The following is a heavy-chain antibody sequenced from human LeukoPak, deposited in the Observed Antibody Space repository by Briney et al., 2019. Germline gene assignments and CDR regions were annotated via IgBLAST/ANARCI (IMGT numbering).Heavy chain of an antibody. Sequence: PGGSLRLSCAASGFTSSSYALNWVRRAPGKGLEWVATVSGSGDRMYHADSVKGRFTISRDNSKNTIYLQTNSLRAEDTALYYCAKAAAAPGFDFWGQGTLVTVSS. CDR3: AKAAAAPGFDF. CDR2: VSGSGDRM. CDR1: GFTSSSYA. J-gene: IGHJ4*02. V-gene: IGHV3-23*01. D-gene: IGHD6-13*01.